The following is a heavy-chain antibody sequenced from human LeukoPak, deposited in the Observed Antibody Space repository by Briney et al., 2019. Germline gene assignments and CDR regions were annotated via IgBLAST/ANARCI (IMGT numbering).Heavy chain of an antibody. V-gene: IGHV3-53*01. CDR3: ARDWELRN. CDR2: IYSGGST. Sequence: PGGSLRLSCAASGFTVSSNYMSWVRQAPGKGLEWVSVIYSGGSTYYADSVKGRFTISRDNAENSLYLQMNSLRTEDTAMYYCARDWELRNWGQGTLVTVSS. D-gene: IGHD1-7*01. J-gene: IGHJ4*02. CDR1: GFTVSSNY.